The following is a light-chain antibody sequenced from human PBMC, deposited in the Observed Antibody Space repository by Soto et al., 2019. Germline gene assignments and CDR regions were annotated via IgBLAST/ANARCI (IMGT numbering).Light chain of an antibody. CDR3: QPRYSTPYT. J-gene: IGKJ2*01. CDR1: QSISSY. CDR2: AAS. Sequence: DIQMTQSPSSLSASVGDRVTITCRASQSISSYLNWYQQKPGKAPMLLIYAASSLQSGVPSRFSGSGSGTEFTLTISSLQPEDFATYYCQPRYSTPYTFGQGTKLEIK. V-gene: IGKV1-39*01.